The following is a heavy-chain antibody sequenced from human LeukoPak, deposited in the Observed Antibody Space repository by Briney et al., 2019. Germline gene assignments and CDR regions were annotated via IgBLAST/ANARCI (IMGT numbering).Heavy chain of an antibody. J-gene: IGHJ4*02. D-gene: IGHD6-13*01. CDR2: IYHSGST. Sequence: PSETLSLTCAVSGYWGWIRQPPGKGLEWIGSIYHSGSTYYHPSLKSRVTILVDTSKNQFSLHLSSVTAADTAIYYCARVIAAGVDFDYWGQGTLVTVSS. CDR1: GY. V-gene: IGHV4-38-2*01. CDR3: ARVIAAGVDFDY.